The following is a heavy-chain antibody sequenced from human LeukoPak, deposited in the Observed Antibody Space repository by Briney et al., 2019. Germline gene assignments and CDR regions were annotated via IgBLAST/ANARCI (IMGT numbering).Heavy chain of an antibody. CDR1: GYSISSGYY. Sequence: PSETLSLTCAVSGYSISSGYYWGWIRQPPGKGLEWIGNIYHTGSTYYNPSLQSRVTISLDSPKNQFSLKLTSVTAADTAVYYCASGGTAVVMALTYYFDTWGQGTPVTVSS. D-gene: IGHD3-22*01. CDR3: ASGGTAVVMALTYYFDT. V-gene: IGHV4-38-2*01. J-gene: IGHJ4*02. CDR2: IYHTGST.